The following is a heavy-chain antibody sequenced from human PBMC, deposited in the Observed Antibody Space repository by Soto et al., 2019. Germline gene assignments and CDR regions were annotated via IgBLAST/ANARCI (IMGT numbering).Heavy chain of an antibody. J-gene: IGHJ4*02. CDR3: ATDHNWNDEY. D-gene: IGHD1-20*01. CDR1: GFTFSGYT. Sequence: GGSLRLSCAASGFTFSGYTMIWVRQPPRKGLEWVSGIGPEGGSTYADSVKGRFAISRDNSKNMLYLQVNSLRAEDTAVYYCATDHNWNDEYWGQGTLVTVSS. V-gene: IGHV3-23*01. CDR2: IGPEGGST.